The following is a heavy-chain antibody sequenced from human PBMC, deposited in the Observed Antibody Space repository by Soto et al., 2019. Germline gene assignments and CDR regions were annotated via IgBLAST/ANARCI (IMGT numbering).Heavy chain of an antibody. J-gene: IGHJ4*02. Sequence: EVSLRLSYETPGFTFRTSAMHWVRQAPGKGLEYVSAISSNGGSTYYANSVKGRFTISRDNSKNTLYLQMGSLRAEDMAVYYCAREGGGYYFDYWGQGT. D-gene: IGHD3-16*01. V-gene: IGHV3-64*01. CDR3: AREGGGYYFDY. CDR2: ISSNGGST. CDR1: GFTFRTSA.